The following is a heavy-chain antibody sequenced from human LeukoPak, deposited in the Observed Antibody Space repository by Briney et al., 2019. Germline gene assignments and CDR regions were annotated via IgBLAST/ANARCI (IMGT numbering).Heavy chain of an antibody. CDR3: ARTYCSSTSCYTALGY. D-gene: IGHD2-2*02. CDR1: GGTFSSYA. CDR2: IIPIFGTA. V-gene: IGHV1-69*05. J-gene: IGHJ4*02. Sequence: EASVKVSCKASGGTFSSYAISWVRQAPGQGLEWMGGIIPIFGTANYAQKFQGRVTITTDESTSTAYMELSSLRSEDTAVYYCARTYCSSTSCYTALGYWGQGTLVTVSS.